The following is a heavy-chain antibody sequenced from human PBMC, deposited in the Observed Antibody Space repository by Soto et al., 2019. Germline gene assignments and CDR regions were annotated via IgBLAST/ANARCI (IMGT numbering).Heavy chain of an antibody. D-gene: IGHD3-3*01. CDR1: GFTFSNYA. Sequence: EVQLLESGGGLVQPGGSLRLSCAASGFTFSNYAMSWVRQAPGKGLEWVSAISGSGGSTSYADSVKGRFTISRDNSKNTLEPEMNSPRAEDTAIYYCAKPRYYGFWSCYYEDRFDPWGQGTLVTVSS. CDR2: ISGSGGST. V-gene: IGHV3-23*01. CDR3: AKPRYYGFWSCYYEDRFDP. J-gene: IGHJ5*02.